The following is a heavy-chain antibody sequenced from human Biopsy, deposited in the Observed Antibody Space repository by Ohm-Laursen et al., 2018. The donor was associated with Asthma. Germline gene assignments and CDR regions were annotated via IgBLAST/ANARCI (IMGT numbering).Heavy chain of an antibody. CDR1: GFMFRSFG. Sequence: SLRLSCTASGFMFRSFGMHWVRQAPGKGLEWVSVISSGGGTIDYADSVKGRFTISRDNVRNRLHLQMTSLRPDDSAAYHCAKDRFDNSVTSKYYYYGIDVWGQGTTVTVSS. CDR3: AKDRFDNSVTSKYYYYGIDV. D-gene: IGHD3-16*01. J-gene: IGHJ6*02. V-gene: IGHV3-48*03. CDR2: ISSGGGTI.